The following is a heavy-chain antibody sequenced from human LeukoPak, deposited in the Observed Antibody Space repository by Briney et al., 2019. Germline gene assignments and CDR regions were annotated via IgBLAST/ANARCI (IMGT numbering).Heavy chain of an antibody. CDR1: GYTFTNYG. J-gene: IGHJ4*02. CDR2: ISAYNGHT. D-gene: IGHD3-22*01. CDR3: ATQLGYYDSSGYVFDY. V-gene: IGHV1-18*01. Sequence: GASVKVSCKASGYTFTNYGITWVRQAPGQGLEWMGWISAYNGHTNYAQKFQGRVTMTTDTSTSTAYMELRSLISDDTAVYYCATQLGYYDSSGYVFDYWGQGTLVTVSS.